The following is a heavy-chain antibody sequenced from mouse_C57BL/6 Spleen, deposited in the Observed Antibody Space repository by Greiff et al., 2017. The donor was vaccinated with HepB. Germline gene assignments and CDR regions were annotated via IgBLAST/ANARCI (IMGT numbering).Heavy chain of an antibody. Sequence: VKLQESGAELARPGASVKLSCKASGYTFTSYGISWVKQRTGQGLEWIGEIYPRSGNTYYNEKFKGKATLTADKSSSTAYMELRSLTSEDSAVYFCARYWLDYWGQGTTLTVSS. V-gene: IGHV1-81*01. J-gene: IGHJ2*01. CDR2: IYPRSGNT. CDR3: ARYWLDY. D-gene: IGHD4-1*01. CDR1: GYTFTSYG.